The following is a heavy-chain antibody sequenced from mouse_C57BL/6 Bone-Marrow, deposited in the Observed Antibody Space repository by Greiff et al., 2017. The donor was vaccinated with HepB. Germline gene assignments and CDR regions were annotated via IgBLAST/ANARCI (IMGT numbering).Heavy chain of an antibody. D-gene: IGHD2-5*01. CDR3: SRYYSNPWFAY. CDR2: IDPSDSYT. V-gene: IGHV1-59*01. Sequence: VQLQQPGAELVRPGTSVKLSCKASGYTFTSYWMHWVKQRPGQGLEWIGVIDPSDSYTNYNQKFKGKATLTVDTSSSTAFMQLSSLTSEDSAVSYCSRYYSNPWFAYWGQGTLVTVSA. CDR1: GYTFTSYW. J-gene: IGHJ3*01.